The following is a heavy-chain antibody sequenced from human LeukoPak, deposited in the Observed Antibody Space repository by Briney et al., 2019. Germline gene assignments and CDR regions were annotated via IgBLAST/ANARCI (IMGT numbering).Heavy chain of an antibody. CDR3: ARDYGPYPGCSWFDP. CDR1: GYTFTGYY. J-gene: IGHJ5*02. Sequence: SVKVSCKASGYTFTGYYIHWVRQAPGQGLEWMGRINCNGGGTSYAQKLQGRVTMTRDTSISTAYMELDRLTSDDTAVYYCARDYGPYPGCSWFDPWGQGTLVTVSS. V-gene: IGHV1-2*06. CDR2: INCNGGGT. D-gene: IGHD2-21*01.